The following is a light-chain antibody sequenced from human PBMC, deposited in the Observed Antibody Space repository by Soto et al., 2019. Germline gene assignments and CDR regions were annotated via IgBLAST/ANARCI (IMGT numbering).Light chain of an antibody. V-gene: IGKV3-15*01. J-gene: IGKJ2*01. CDR2: GAS. Sequence: EIEMTQSPATLSVSPGERATLSCRASQSVSSNLAWYQQKPGRAPRLLIYGASTRATGIPDRISGSGSGTEFTLTISSLQSEDFAVYYCQQYIDWPETFGQGTKVEIK. CDR3: QQYIDWPET. CDR1: QSVSSN.